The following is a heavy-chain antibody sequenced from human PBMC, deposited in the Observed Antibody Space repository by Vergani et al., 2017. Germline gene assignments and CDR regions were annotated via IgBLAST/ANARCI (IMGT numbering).Heavy chain of an antibody. Sequence: QLQLQESDPGLVKPSETLSLTCTVSGGSIRSTFYYWGWIRQPPGKGLEWIGTIYYSGSTYYNPSLKSRVTISVDTSKNQFSLKLNSVTAADTAVYYCARHKEQLVPGNYYYYYYMDVWGKGTTVTVAS. CDR3: ARHKEQLVPGNYYYYYYMDV. D-gene: IGHD6-13*01. CDR1: GGSIRSTFYY. V-gene: IGHV4-39*01. CDR2: IYYSGST. J-gene: IGHJ6*03.